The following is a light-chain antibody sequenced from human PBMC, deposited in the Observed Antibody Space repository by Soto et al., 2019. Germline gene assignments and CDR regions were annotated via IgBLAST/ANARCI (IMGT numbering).Light chain of an antibody. J-gene: IGKJ1*01. Sequence: IVMTPSPLYLDMTPGGPAHISCTPTQTLLHSNGLNYVDCYLQKPGQAPRLLIYGASSRATGIPDRFSGSGSGTDFTLTISRLEPEDFAVYYCQQYGSSLWTFGQGTKVDI. CDR1: QTLLHSNGLNY. CDR3: QQYGSSLWT. V-gene: IGKV3-20*01. CDR2: GAS.